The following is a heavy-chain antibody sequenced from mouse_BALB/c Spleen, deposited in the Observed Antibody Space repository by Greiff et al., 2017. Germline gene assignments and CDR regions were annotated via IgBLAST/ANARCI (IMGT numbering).Heavy chain of an antibody. CDR3: TRGGGSPPYAMDY. CDR2: IYPGSGST. D-gene: IGHD1-1*01. Sequence: LQQPGSELVRPGASVKLSCKASGYTFTSYWMHWVKQRPGQGLEWIGNIYPGSGSTNYDEKFKSKATLTVDTSSSTAYMQLSSLTSEDSAVYYCTRGGGSPPYAMDYWGQGTSVTVSS. V-gene: IGHV1S22*01. CDR1: GYTFTSYW. J-gene: IGHJ4*01.